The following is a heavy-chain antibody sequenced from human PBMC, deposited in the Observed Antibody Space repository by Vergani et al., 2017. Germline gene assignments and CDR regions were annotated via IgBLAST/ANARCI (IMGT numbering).Heavy chain of an antibody. CDR3: AREGGDCSGGSCSISI. J-gene: IGHJ3*02. Sequence: EVQLVESGGGLVQPGGSLRLSCAASGFTFSSYEMNWVRQAPGKGLEWVSYISSSGSTIHYADSVKGRFTISRDNAKNSLYLQMNSLRAEDTAVYYCAREGGDCSGGSCSISIWGQGTMVTVSS. CDR1: GFTFSSYE. D-gene: IGHD2-15*01. CDR2: ISSSGSTI. V-gene: IGHV3-48*03.